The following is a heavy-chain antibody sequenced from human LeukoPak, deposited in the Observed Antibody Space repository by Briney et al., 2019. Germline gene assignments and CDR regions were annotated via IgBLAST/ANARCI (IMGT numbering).Heavy chain of an antibody. CDR1: GFTFSSYS. CDR2: ISGSGGFI. J-gene: IGHJ4*02. V-gene: IGHV3-21*04. CDR3: AKVPYGSGTRGGFDY. Sequence: GGSLRLSCAASGFTFSSYSMNWLRQAPGKGLEWVSSISGSGGFIYSADSVKGRFTISRDNAKNSLYLQMNSLRAEDTALYYCAKVPYGSGTRGGFDYWGQGTLVTVSS. D-gene: IGHD3-10*01.